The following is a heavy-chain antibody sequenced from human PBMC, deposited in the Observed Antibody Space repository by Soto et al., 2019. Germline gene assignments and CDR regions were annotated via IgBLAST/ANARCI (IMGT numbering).Heavy chain of an antibody. D-gene: IGHD2-15*01. J-gene: IGHJ4*02. CDR2: INHSGST. CDR3: ARADCSGGSCYSPLTGDRGWLDY. CDR1: GGSFSGYY. Sequence: QVQLQQWGAGLLKPSETLSLTCAVYGGSFSGYYWSWIHQPPGKGLEWIGEINHSGSTNYNPSLKSRVTISVDTSKNQFSLKLSSVTAADTAVYYCARADCSGGSCYSPLTGDRGWLDYWGQGTLVTVSS. V-gene: IGHV4-34*01.